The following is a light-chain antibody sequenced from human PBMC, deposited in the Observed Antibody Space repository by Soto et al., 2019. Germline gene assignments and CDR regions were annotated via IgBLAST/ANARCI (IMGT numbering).Light chain of an antibody. CDR3: QQYGSSIT. J-gene: IGKJ5*01. V-gene: IGKV3-20*01. CDR1: QSVSSS. Sequence: ERVMTRSPANMSVSPGERATLSCRASQSVSSSLAWYQQKPGQAPRLLIYGASSRATGIPDRFSGSGSGTDFTLTISRLEPEDFAVFYCQQYGSSITFGQGTRLEIK. CDR2: GAS.